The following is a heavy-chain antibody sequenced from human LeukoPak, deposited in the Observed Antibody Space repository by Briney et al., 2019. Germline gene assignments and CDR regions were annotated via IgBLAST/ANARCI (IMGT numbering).Heavy chain of an antibody. D-gene: IGHD1-26*01. J-gene: IGHJ4*02. V-gene: IGHV1-69*04. CDR1: GGTFSSYA. Sequence: SVKVSCKASGGTFSSYAISWVRQAPGQGLEWMGRIIPILGIANYAQKFRGRVTITADKSTSTAYMELSSLRSEDTAVYYCARSPTGFGSHFDYWGQGTLVTVSS. CDR2: IIPILGIA. CDR3: ARSPTGFGSHFDY.